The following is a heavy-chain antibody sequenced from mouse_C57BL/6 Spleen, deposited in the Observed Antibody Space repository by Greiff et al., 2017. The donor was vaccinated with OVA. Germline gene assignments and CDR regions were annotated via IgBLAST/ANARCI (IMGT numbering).Heavy chain of an antibody. CDR3: TTDYYGSSSLFDY. CDR1: GFNIKDYY. D-gene: IGHD1-1*01. CDR2: IDPEDGDT. Sequence: EVQLQQSGAELVRPGASVKLSCTASGFNIKDYYMHWVKQRPEQGLEWIGRIDPEDGDTEYAPQFQGKATMTADTSSNTAYLQLSSLTSEDTAVYYCTTDYYGSSSLFDYWGQGTTLTVSS. V-gene: IGHV14-1*01. J-gene: IGHJ2*01.